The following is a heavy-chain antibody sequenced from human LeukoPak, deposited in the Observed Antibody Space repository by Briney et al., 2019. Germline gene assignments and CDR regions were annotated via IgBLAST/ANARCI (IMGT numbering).Heavy chain of an antibody. J-gene: IGHJ4*02. D-gene: IGHD3-10*01. CDR1: GYTFTGYC. CDR3: ASSYYGSGSRPSYFDY. Sequence: GASVKVSCKASGYTFTGYCMHWVRQAPGQGLEWMGIINPSGISTTYAQKFQGRVTMTRDTSTSTVYMELSSLRSEDTAVYYCASSYYGSGSRPSYFDYWGQGTLVTVSS. CDR2: INPSGIST. V-gene: IGHV1-46*01.